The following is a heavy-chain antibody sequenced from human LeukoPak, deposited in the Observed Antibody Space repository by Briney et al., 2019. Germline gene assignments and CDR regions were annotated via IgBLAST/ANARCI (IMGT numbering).Heavy chain of an antibody. CDR2: IDWNGGST. Sequence: GGSLRLSCAASGFTFDDYGMPWVRHVPGKGLEWVSSIDWNGGSTGHAGSVRGRFTISRDNAKNSLYLQMSSLRPEDTALYYCARDLETRGSYSVDYWGQGTLVTVSS. CDR3: ARDLETRGSYSVDY. V-gene: IGHV3-20*04. D-gene: IGHD3-10*01. CDR1: GFTFDDYG. J-gene: IGHJ4*02.